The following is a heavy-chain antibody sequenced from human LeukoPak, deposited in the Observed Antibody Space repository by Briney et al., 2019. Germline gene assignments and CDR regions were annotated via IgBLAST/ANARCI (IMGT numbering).Heavy chain of an antibody. CDR1: GGSISSSGYY. Sequence: SETLSLTCTVSGGSISSSGYYWGWIRQPPGKGLEWIGSIYYTGSTYYNASLKSRVTISVDTSKNQFSLKLSSVTAADTSVYYCARFDYGDYYFDYWGQGTLVTVSS. CDR3: ARFDYGDYYFDY. D-gene: IGHD4-17*01. V-gene: IGHV4-39*01. CDR2: IYYTGST. J-gene: IGHJ4*02.